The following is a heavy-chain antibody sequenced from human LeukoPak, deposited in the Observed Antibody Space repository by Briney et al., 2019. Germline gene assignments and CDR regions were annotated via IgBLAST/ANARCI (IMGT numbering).Heavy chain of an antibody. CDR2: ITYNSDAI. Sequence: GGSLRLSCATSGFTFTHYAMNWVRQAPGKGLEWFSYITYNSDAIYYADSVKGRFTVSRDNAKNSIYVQMNNLRAEDTAVYYCVRDRAAPDSWGQGTLVTVSS. CDR3: VRDRAAPDS. D-gene: IGHD3-10*01. J-gene: IGHJ4*02. V-gene: IGHV3-48*04. CDR1: GFTFTHYA.